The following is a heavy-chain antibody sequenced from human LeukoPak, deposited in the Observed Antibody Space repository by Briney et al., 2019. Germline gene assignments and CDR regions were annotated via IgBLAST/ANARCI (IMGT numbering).Heavy chain of an antibody. J-gene: IGHJ4*02. CDR3: GKTTVGYSSGQKPAWPVDY. V-gene: IGHV3-23*01. CDR2: IFGSGGSP. D-gene: IGHD5-18*01. CDR1: RFTFGSHA. Sequence: GRSLRLSCEASRFTFGSHAMYWVRQAPGKGLEWVAGIFGSGGSPHYADPVKGRFTISRDNSRNTVHLQINSLRAEDTAVYYCGKTTVGYSSGQKPAWPVDYWGQGTLVTVSS.